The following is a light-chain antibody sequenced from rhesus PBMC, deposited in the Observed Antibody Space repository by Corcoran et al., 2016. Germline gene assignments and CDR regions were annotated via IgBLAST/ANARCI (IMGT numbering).Light chain of an antibody. V-gene: IGKV1-22*01. Sequence: DIQMTQSPSSLSASVGDTVTITCRASQSISSWLDWSQPKPGKAPKLLIYKASSLQSGVPSRFSGSGAGTDFTLTIGSLQSEDLATYYFQQYSSSPCSFGQGTKVEIK. CDR3: QQYSSSPCS. J-gene: IGKJ2*01. CDR2: KAS. CDR1: QSISSW.